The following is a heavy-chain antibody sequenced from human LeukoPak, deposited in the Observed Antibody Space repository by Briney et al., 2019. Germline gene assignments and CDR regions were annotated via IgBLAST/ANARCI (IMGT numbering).Heavy chain of an antibody. J-gene: IGHJ4*02. Sequence: GGSLRLSCAASGFTFSSYAMHWVRQAPGKGLEWVAVISYDGSNKYYADSVKGRFTISRDNSKNTLYLQMNSLRAEDTAVYYCAKYALVGYSYGYPDYWGQGTLVTVSS. CDR1: GFTFSSYA. CDR2: ISYDGSNK. CDR3: AKYALVGYSYGYPDY. D-gene: IGHD5-18*01. V-gene: IGHV3-30-3*02.